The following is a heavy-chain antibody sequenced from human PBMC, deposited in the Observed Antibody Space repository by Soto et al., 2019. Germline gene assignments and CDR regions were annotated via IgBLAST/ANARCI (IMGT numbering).Heavy chain of an antibody. Sequence: SETLSLTCTVSGGSISSGDYYWSWVRQPPGKGLEWIGSIYYSGSTYYSPSLKSRVTISVDTSKNQFSLKLSSVTAADTAVYYCARVAALVAGALSYYGMDVWGQGTTVTVSS. CDR2: IYYSGST. D-gene: IGHD6-6*01. CDR3: ARVAALVAGALSYYGMDV. J-gene: IGHJ6*02. V-gene: IGHV4-30-4*08. CDR1: GGSISSGDYY.